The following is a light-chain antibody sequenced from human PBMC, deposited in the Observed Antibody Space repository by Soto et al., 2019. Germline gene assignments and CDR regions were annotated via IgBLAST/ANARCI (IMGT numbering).Light chain of an antibody. Sequence: EVLMTQSPATLSVSPGDRATLSCRASQSINSNLAWYQQQPGQAPRLLIYAASTRATDIPDKFSGSGSGTDFTLTISSLQPEDFVSYYCQQSYNVLSWTFGQGTKVDIK. J-gene: IGKJ1*01. CDR3: QQSYNVLSWT. CDR2: AAS. V-gene: IGKV3D-15*01. CDR1: QSINSN.